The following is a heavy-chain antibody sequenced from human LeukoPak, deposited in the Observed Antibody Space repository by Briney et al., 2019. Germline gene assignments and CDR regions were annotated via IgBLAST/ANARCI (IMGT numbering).Heavy chain of an antibody. J-gene: IGHJ1*01. V-gene: IGHV4-39*02. CDR3: ARVADSSSWYSRYFQH. CDR1: GGSISSSSYY. CDR2: IYNSGST. D-gene: IGHD6-13*01. Sequence: PSETLSLTCTVSGGSISSSSYYWGWIRQPPGKGLEWIGSIYNSGSTYYNPSLKSRVTISVDTSKNHFSLKLSSVTAADTAVYYRARVADSSSWYSRYFQHWGQGTLVTVSS.